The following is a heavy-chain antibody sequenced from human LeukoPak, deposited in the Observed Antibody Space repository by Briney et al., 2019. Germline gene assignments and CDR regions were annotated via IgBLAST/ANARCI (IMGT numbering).Heavy chain of an antibody. CDR3: ARDGGFFDY. Sequence: SETLSLTCTVSGGSISSSSYYWGWIRQPPGKGLEGIGSIYYSGSTYYNPSLKSRVTISVDTSKNQFSLKLSSVTAADTAVYYCARDGGFFDYWGQGTLVTVSS. V-gene: IGHV4-39*02. D-gene: IGHD3-16*01. CDR2: IYYSGST. J-gene: IGHJ4*02. CDR1: GGSISSSSYY.